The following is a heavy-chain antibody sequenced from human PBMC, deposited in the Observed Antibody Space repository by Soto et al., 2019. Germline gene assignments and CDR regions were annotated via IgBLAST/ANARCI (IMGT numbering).Heavy chain of an antibody. CDR1: GFTFSDYY. Sequence: GGSLRLSCAASGFTFSDYYMSWIRQAPGKGLEWVSYISSSGSTIYYADSVKGRFTISRDNAKNSLYLQMNSLRAEDTAVYYSARGFGAATHPPPPLGMDVLGQGTTVTVSS. CDR3: ARGFGAATHPPPPLGMDV. J-gene: IGHJ6*02. D-gene: IGHD3-3*01. V-gene: IGHV3-11*01. CDR2: ISSSGSTI.